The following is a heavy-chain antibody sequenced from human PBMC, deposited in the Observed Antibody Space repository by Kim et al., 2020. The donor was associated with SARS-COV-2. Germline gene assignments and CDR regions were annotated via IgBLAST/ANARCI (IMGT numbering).Heavy chain of an antibody. Sequence: SETLSLTCTVSGGSISSSSYYWGWIRQPPGTGLEWIGSIYYSGSTYYNPSLKSRVTISVDTSKNQFSLKLSSVTAADTAVYYCARQGSRRYNGFDPWGQGTLVTVSS. CDR1: GGSISSSSYY. V-gene: IGHV4-39*01. D-gene: IGHD6-13*01. CDR3: ARQGSRRYNGFDP. CDR2: IYYSGST. J-gene: IGHJ5*02.